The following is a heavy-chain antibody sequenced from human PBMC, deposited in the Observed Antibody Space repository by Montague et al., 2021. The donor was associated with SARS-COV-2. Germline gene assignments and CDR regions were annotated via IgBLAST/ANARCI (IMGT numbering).Heavy chain of an antibody. Sequence: SRRLSLSASGFTFGDYAMHWVRQTPGKGLEWVSGISWNSGSRGYADSAKGRFTIYRDNAKNSLYLQMNSLRTEDTAFYYCAKDYYFGAFDIWGQGTMVTVSS. V-gene: IGHV3-9*01. CDR1: GFTFGDYA. CDR2: ISWNSGSR. J-gene: IGHJ3*02. CDR3: AKDYYFGAFDI. D-gene: IGHD3-10*01.